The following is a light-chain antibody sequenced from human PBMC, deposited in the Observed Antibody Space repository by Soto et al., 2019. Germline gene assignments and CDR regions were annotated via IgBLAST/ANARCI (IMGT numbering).Light chain of an antibody. V-gene: IGLV2-11*01. CDR1: SSDVGGYNY. Sequence: QSVLTQPRSVSGSPGQSDAISCTGTSSDVGGYNYVSWYRQHPGKAPKVMIYDVSKRPSGVPDRFSGSKSGNTASLTISGLQAEDEADYYCCSHAGSYTYVFGTGTKVTVL. J-gene: IGLJ1*01. CDR3: CSHAGSYTYV. CDR2: DVS.